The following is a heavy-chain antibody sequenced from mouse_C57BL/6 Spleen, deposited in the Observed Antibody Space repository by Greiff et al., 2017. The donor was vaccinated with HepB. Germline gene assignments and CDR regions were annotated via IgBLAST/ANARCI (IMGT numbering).Heavy chain of an antibody. Sequence: VHLVESGAELVKPGASVKLSCKASGYTFTSYWMHWVKQRPGQGLEWIGMIHPNSGSTNYNEKFKSKATLTVDKSSSTAYMQLSSLTSEDSAVYYCARHNYGSSSWYFDVWGTGTTVTVSS. J-gene: IGHJ1*03. CDR3: ARHNYGSSSWYFDV. CDR2: IHPNSGST. D-gene: IGHD1-1*01. CDR1: GYTFTSYW. V-gene: IGHV1-64*01.